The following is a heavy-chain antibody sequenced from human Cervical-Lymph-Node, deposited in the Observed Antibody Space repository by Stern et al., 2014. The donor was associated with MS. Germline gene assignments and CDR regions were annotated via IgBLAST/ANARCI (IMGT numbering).Heavy chain of an antibody. J-gene: IGHJ4*02. CDR3: AKVGYMTSWYYFDN. CDR2: ISYDESNQ. V-gene: IGHV3-30*18. Sequence: VQLEESGGGVVQPGRSLRLSCAASGFTFSNYGMHWVRQAPGKGLEWVAVISYDESNQYYADSVKGRFTISRDNSKSTLYLQMNSLRAEDTAVYYCAKVGYMTSWYYFDNWGQGTLLTVSS. D-gene: IGHD6-13*01. CDR1: GFTFSNYG.